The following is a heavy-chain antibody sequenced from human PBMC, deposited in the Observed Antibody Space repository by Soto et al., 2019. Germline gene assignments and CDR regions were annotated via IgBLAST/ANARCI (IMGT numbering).Heavy chain of an antibody. Sequence: PGGSLRLSCAASGFTFSSYAMSWVRQAPGKGLEWVSALTGSGGSTYYADSVKGRITISRDNSKNTLYLQMLSLRAEDTAVYYCAYSTAHARFDYWGQGTLVTVSS. D-gene: IGHD4-4*01. CDR3: AYSTAHARFDY. CDR1: GFTFSSYA. J-gene: IGHJ4*02. V-gene: IGHV3-23*01. CDR2: LTGSGGST.